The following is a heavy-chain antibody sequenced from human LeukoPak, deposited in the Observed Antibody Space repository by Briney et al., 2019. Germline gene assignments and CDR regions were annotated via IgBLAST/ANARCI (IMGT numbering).Heavy chain of an antibody. Sequence: PGGSLRLSCSASGFTFSVYMMNWVRQAPGKGLEWVSSISTSSAHIYYADSLKGRFTVSRDNAKNSLYLQMNNLRAEDTAVYYCARDDNWNDKPFDLWGQGTLVSVS. CDR3: ARDDNWNDKPFDL. CDR1: GFTFSVYM. J-gene: IGHJ4*02. D-gene: IGHD1-20*01. CDR2: ISTSSAHI. V-gene: IGHV3-21*01.